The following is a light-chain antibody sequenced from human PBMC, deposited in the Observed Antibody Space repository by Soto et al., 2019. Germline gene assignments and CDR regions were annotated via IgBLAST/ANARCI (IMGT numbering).Light chain of an antibody. CDR1: SSDVGGYNY. Sequence: QSALTKPASVSGSPGQSITISCTGTSSDVGGYNYVSWYQQHPGKAPKFMIYDVSNRPSGVSNRFSGSKSGNTASLTISGLQAEDEADYYCSSYTSSSTLEFGGGTKLTVL. J-gene: IGLJ2*01. CDR3: SSYTSSSTLE. CDR2: DVS. V-gene: IGLV2-14*01.